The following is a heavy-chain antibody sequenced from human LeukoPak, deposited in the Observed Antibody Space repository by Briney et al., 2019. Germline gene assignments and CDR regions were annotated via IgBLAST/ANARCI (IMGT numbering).Heavy chain of an antibody. CDR1: GFTFSSYA. CDR3: ARDGQITSVDY. V-gene: IGHV3-30-3*01. D-gene: IGHD5-24*01. CDR2: ISYDGSNK. Sequence: PGRSLRLSCAASGFTFSSYAMHWVRQAPSKGLEWVAVISYDGSNKYYADSVKGRFTISRDNSKNTLYLQMNSLRAEDTAVYYCARDGQITSVDYWGQGTLVTVSS. J-gene: IGHJ4*02.